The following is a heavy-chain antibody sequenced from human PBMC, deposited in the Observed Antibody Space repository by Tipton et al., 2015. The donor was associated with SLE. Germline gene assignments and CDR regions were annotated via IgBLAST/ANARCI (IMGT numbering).Heavy chain of an antibody. J-gene: IGHJ3*02. Sequence: TLSLTCTVSGGSISSSPYFWGWIRQPPGKGLEGIGIIYHTGSPYYTPSPKSRVTMSVDPSKMQFSLKLTSVTAADTAVFYCARDGGSHDAFDIWGQGTMVTVSS. D-gene: IGHD3-16*01. CDR2: IYHTGSP. CDR1: GGSISSSPYF. V-gene: IGHV4-39*07. CDR3: ARDGGSHDAFDI.